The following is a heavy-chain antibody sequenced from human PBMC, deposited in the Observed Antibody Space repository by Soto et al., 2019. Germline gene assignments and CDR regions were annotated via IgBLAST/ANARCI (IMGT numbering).Heavy chain of an antibody. J-gene: IGHJ6*02. CDR1: GYSFTSYW. Sequence: GESLKISCKGSGYSFTSYWIGWVRQMPGKGLEWMGIIYPGDSDTRYSPSFQGQVTISADKSISTAYLQWSSLKASDTAMYYCARAAGLAALGYYYGMDVRGQGTTVTVSS. CDR2: IYPGDSDT. D-gene: IGHD3-9*01. V-gene: IGHV5-51*01. CDR3: ARAAGLAALGYYYGMDV.